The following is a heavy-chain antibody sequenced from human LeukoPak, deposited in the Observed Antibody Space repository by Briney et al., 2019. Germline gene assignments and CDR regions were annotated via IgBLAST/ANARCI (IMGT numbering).Heavy chain of an antibody. CDR3: AGWRIVAPLRYYYYGMDV. V-gene: IGHV1-8*01. D-gene: IGHD2-15*01. CDR2: MNPNSGNT. J-gene: IGHJ6*02. CDR1: GYTFTSYD. Sequence: ASVKVSCKASGYTFTSYDINWVRQATGQGLEWMGWMNPNSGNTGYAQKFQGRVTMTRNTSISTAYMELSSLRSEDTAVYYCAGWRIVAPLRYYYYGMDVWGQGTTVTVSS.